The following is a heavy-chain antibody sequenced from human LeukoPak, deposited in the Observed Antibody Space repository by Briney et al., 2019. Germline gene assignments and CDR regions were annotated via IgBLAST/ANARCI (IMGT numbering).Heavy chain of an antibody. CDR3: ARGPHSGSFTR. J-gene: IGHJ4*02. V-gene: IGHV4-59*01. Sequence: SETLSLTCTVSGGSISSYYWSWIPQPPGKGLEWIGYIYYSGSTNYNPSLKSRVTISVDTSKNQFSLKLSSVTAADTAVYYCARGPHSGSFTRWGQGTLVTVSS. CDR1: GGSISSYY. CDR2: IYYSGST. D-gene: IGHD1-26*01.